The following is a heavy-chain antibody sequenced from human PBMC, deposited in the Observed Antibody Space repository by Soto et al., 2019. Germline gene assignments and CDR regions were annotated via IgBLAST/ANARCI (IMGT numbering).Heavy chain of an antibody. CDR2: MQYSGNT. J-gene: IGHJ4*02. Sequence: SETLSLTCTVSGGSISSGEYYWTWIRQPPGKGLEWIGNMQYSGNTYYNPSLKSRVTISIGTSKNQFSLKLSSVTAADTAVYYCARTSRFEYWGQGTLVTVSS. D-gene: IGHD6-6*01. CDR1: GGSISSGEYY. V-gene: IGHV4-30-4*01. CDR3: ARTSRFEY.